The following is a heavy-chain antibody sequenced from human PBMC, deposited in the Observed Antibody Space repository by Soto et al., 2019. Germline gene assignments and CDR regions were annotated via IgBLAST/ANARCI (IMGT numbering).Heavy chain of an antibody. V-gene: IGHV1-2*04. CDR1: GYTFTGYC. D-gene: IGHD1-7*01. CDR3: ARGGRVRGTEDAFDI. CDR2: INPNSGGT. J-gene: IGHJ3*02. Sequence: ASVKVSCKASGYTFTGYCMHWVRQAPGQGLEWMGWINPNSGGTNYAQKFQGWVTMTRDTSISTAYMELSRLRSDDTAVYYCARGGRVRGTEDAFDIWGQGTMVTVSS.